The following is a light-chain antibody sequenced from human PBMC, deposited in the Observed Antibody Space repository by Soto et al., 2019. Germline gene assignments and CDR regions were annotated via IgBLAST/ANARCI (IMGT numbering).Light chain of an antibody. CDR1: QDISNT. CDR3: QQCNGYPST. V-gene: IGKV1-13*02. CDR2: DAS. Sequence: AIQLTQSPSSLSASVGDSVTITCRATQDISNTLAWYQHKPGRGPTLLIFDASTLESGVPFRFTGSGSGTHFTLTISSLQPEDVATYIWQQCNGYPSTFGQRTR. J-gene: IGKJ5*01.